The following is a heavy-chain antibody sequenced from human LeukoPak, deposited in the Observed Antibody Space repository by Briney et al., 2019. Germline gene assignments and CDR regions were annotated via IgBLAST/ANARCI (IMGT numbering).Heavy chain of an antibody. J-gene: IGHJ4*02. CDR2: VYYSGST. Sequence: PSETLSLTCTVSGGSISSGDYYWSWIRQPPGRGLEWIGYVYYSGSTYYNPSLKSRVTISVDTSKNQFSLTLSSVTAAGTAVYYCARAPDSSGYYHFDYWGQGTLVTVSS. CDR1: GGSISSGDYY. V-gene: IGHV4-30-4*01. D-gene: IGHD3-22*01. CDR3: ARAPDSSGYYHFDY.